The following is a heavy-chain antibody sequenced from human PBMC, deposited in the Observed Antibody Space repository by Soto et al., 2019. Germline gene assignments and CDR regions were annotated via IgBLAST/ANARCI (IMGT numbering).Heavy chain of an antibody. CDR1: GFTFSSYS. V-gene: IGHV3-21*01. CDR3: ARPYQRIGKQPVVI. J-gene: IGHJ3*02. CDR2: ISSSSSYI. D-gene: IGHD6-6*01. Sequence: GGSLRLSCAASGFTFSSYSMNWVRQAPGKGLEWVSSISSSSSYIYYAESVKGRFTISRDNAKNSLYLQMNSLRAEDTAVFYCARPYQRIGKQPVVIWGQGTMVTVSS.